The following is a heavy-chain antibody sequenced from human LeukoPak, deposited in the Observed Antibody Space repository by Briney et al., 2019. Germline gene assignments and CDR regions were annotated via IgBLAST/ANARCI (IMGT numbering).Heavy chain of an antibody. CDR1: GFTFSSYG. J-gene: IGHJ4*02. CDR3: AKDPITLTTGVWDY. D-gene: IGHD4-23*01. Sequence: GGSLRLSCAASGFTFSSYGMHWVRQAPGKGLEWVAVISYDGSNKYYADSVKGRFTISRDNSKNTLYLQMNSLRAEDTAVYYCAKDPITLTTGVWDYWGQGTLVTVSS. V-gene: IGHV3-30*18. CDR2: ISYDGSNK.